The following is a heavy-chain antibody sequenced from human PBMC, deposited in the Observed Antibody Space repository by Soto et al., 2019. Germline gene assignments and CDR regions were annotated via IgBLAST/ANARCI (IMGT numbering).Heavy chain of an antibody. D-gene: IGHD3-22*01. V-gene: IGHV3-23*01. CDR2: IVGSGGTT. CDR1: GFTFSNYA. J-gene: IGHJ4*02. Sequence: EVQLLESGGGLVQPGGSLRLSCAASGFTFSNYAMSWVRQAPGKGLEWVSTIVGSGGTTYYADSVKGRFTISRDNSKNTLYLQMNSLRAEDTAVYYCAKEMMAYYDSSGCHYWGQGTLVTVSS. CDR3: AKEMMAYYDSSGCHY.